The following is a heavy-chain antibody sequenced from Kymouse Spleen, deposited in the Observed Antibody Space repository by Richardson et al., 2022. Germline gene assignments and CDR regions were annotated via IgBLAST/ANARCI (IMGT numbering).Heavy chain of an antibody. CDR3: AKDIGRGYSYGYPFDY. Sequence: EVQLVESGGGLVQPGRSLRLSCAASGFTFDDYAMHWVRQAPGKGLEWVSGISWNSGSIGYADSVKGRFTISRDNAKNSLYLQMNSLRAEDTALYYCAKDIGRGYSYGYPFDYWGQGTLVTVSS. V-gene: IGHV3-9*01. CDR1: GFTFDDYA. CDR2: ISWNSGSI. J-gene: IGHJ4*02. D-gene: IGHD5-18,IGHD5-18*01.